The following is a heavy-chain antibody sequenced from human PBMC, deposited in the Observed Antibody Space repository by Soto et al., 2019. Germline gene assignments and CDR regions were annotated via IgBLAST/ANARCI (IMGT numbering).Heavy chain of an antibody. Sequence: EVQLVESGGGLVQPGGSLRLSCAASGFTFSSYWMSWVRQAPGKGLEWVANIKQDGSAHYYVDFVKGRFTISRDNPKNTLYLEMNSLRAEDTAVYYCARDGEAADCTLKLFDPWGQGTLVTGSS. D-gene: IGHD6-13*01. CDR3: ARDGEAADCTLKLFDP. CDR2: IKQDGSAH. J-gene: IGHJ5*02. CDR1: GFTFSSYW. V-gene: IGHV3-7*01.